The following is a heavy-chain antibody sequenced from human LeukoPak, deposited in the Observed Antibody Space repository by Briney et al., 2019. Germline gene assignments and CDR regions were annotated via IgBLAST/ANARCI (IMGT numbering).Heavy chain of an antibody. CDR3: ARVDYGDGYFAY. J-gene: IGHJ4*02. D-gene: IGHD4-17*01. CDR2: ISAYKGNT. V-gene: IGHV1-18*01. Sequence: ASVNVSCKASGYTFTSYGISWVRQAPGQGLEWGGWISAYKGNTNYAQKLQGRVTMTTDTYTSTAYIELRRLRSDDTAVYYCARVDYGDGYFAYWGQGTLVTVSS. CDR1: GYTFTSYG.